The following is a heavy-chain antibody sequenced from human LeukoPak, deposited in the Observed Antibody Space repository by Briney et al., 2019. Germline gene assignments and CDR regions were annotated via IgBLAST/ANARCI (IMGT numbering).Heavy chain of an antibody. J-gene: IGHJ4*02. V-gene: IGHV3-21*01. CDR2: ISSSSSYI. CDR3: ARVGDGYNSGPFDY. Sequence: GGSLRLSCAASGFTFSIYSMNWVRQAPGKGLEWVSSISSSSSYIYYADSVKGRFTISRDNAKNSLYLQMNSLRAEDTAVYYCARVGDGYNSGPFDYWGQGTLVTVSS. D-gene: IGHD5-24*01. CDR1: GFTFSIYS.